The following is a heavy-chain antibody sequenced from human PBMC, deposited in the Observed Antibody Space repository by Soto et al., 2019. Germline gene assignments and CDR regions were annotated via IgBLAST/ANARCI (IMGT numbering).Heavy chain of an antibody. Sequence: ASLKVSWKASGYTFTDFFVHWVRQAPGQGLEWMGWINPHDGGTKYAQKFQGRVTMTWDTSISTAFTELNGLRPDDTDIYFCARAGSFGVDEYFQYWGEGSMVTVSS. CDR2: INPHDGGT. J-gene: IGHJ1*01. CDR1: GYTFTDFF. V-gene: IGHV1-2*02. CDR3: ARAGSFGVDEYFQY. D-gene: IGHD3-3*02.